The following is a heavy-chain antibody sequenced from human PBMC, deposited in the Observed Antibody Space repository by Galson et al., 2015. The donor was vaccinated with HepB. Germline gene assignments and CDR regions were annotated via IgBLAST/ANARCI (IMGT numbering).Heavy chain of an antibody. CDR3: ARGYPLIAAAAHFDY. D-gene: IGHD6-13*01. CDR1: GGSISSYY. V-gene: IGHV4-59*01. CDR2: IYYSGST. J-gene: IGHJ4*02. Sequence: LSLTCTVSGGSISSYYWSWIRQPPGKGLEWIGYIYYSGSTNYNPSLKSRVTISVDTSKNQFSLKLSSVTAADTAVYYCARGYPLIAAAAHFDYWGQGTLVTVSS.